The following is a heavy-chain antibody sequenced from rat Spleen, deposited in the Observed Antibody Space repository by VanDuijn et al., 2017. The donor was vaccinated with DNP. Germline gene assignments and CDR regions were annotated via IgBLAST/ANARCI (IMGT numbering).Heavy chain of an antibody. V-gene: IGHV5-7*01. CDR3: ASRRFFDY. Sequence: EVQLVESGGGLVQPGRSLKLSCAASGFTFSDYNMAWVRQAPKKGLEWVATISYDGSSTYYRDSVKGRFTISRDNAKSTLYLQMDSLRSEDTATYYCASRRFFDYWGQGVMVTVSS. J-gene: IGHJ2*01. CDR2: ISYDGSST. CDR1: GFTFSDYN.